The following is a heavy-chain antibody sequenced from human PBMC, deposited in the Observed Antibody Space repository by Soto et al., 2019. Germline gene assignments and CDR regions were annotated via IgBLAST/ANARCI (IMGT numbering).Heavy chain of an antibody. D-gene: IGHD2-2*01. V-gene: IGHV1-18*01. CDR1: GYAFTSYG. CDR3: ARGELDCSRTSCCFYGLDX. Sequence: VSLKVSCKASGYAFTSYGLSWVRQAPGQGLEWRGFISAYNGNTNYAQKLQDRVTMTTETATTTAYMDLRSLRSDDTAVYFCARGELDCSRTSCCFYGLDXWGQGTTVTVS. J-gene: IGHJ6*02. CDR2: ISAYNGNT.